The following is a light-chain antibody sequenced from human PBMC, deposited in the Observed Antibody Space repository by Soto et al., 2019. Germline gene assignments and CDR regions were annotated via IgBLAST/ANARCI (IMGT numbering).Light chain of an antibody. J-gene: IGKJ1*01. CDR2: DAS. Sequence: DIQMTQSPSTLSASVGDRVSMACRASQSISSSLAWYQQKPGKAPKLLIYDASSLESGVPSRFSGSGSGTEFTLSINSLQPQDFASYYCQQYHRYSWTFGQGTKVEIK. V-gene: IGKV1-5*01. CDR3: QQYHRYSWT. CDR1: QSISSS.